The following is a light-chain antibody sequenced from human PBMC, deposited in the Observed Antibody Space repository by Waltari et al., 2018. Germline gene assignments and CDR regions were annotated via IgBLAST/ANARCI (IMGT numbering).Light chain of an antibody. J-gene: IGKJ1*01. CDR1: QSFLYSNGYNH. V-gene: IGKV2-28*01. CDR2: MVS. CDR3: MQPLETPST. Sequence: DIEMTQSPLSLSVTRGEPAAISCRTSQSFLYSNGYNHLDWYLPKPGQSPQVLIYMVSNRASVVPDRFSGSGSGTDFTLKISRVEAEDVGSYYCMQPLETPSTFGQGTKVEIK.